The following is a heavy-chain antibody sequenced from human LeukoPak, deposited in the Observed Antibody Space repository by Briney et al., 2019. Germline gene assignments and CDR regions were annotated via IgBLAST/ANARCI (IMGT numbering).Heavy chain of an antibody. CDR3: ARGARGYSGYDFDY. D-gene: IGHD5-12*01. CDR1: GGSFSGYY. V-gene: IGHV4-34*01. Sequence: PSETLSLTCAVYGGSFSGYYWSWIRQPPGKGLEWIGEINHSGSTNYNPFLKSRVTISVDTPKNQFSLKLSSVTAADTAVYYCARGARGYSGYDFDYWGQGTLVTVSS. CDR2: INHSGST. J-gene: IGHJ4*02.